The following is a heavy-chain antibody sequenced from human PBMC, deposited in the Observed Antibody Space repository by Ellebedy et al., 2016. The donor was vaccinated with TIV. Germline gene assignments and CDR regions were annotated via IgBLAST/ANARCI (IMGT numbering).Heavy chain of an antibody. Sequence: SETLSLTCTVSGGSISSADYYWTRIRQPPGKGLEWIGYIYYSGNTYFNPNLKSRVTLSIDTSKNQFSLNPSSVTAADTAVYYCARHNPLHGEAFDYWGQGTLVTVSS. CDR1: GGSISSADYY. J-gene: IGHJ4*02. V-gene: IGHV4-30-4*08. CDR3: ARHNPLHGEAFDY. CDR2: IYYSGNT. D-gene: IGHD4-17*01.